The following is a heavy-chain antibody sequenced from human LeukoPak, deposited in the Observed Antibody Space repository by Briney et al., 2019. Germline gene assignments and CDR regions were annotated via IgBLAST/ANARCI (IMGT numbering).Heavy chain of an antibody. D-gene: IGHD1-1*01. J-gene: IGHJ4*02. Sequence: GGSLRLSCAASGFTFSTYVMSWFRQAPGKGLEWVPAISGSGGSTYYADSVKGRFTISRDNSKNTLYLQMNSLGADDTAVYYCAKGNWRYFDYWGQGTLVTVSS. CDR2: ISGSGGST. V-gene: IGHV3-23*01. CDR3: AKGNWRYFDY. CDR1: GFTFSTYV.